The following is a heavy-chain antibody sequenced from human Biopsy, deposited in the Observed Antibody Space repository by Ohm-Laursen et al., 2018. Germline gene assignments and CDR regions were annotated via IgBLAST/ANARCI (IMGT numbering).Heavy chain of an antibody. V-gene: IGHV4-59*05. CDR2: IFYRGST. CDR1: GASITSYY. D-gene: IGHD3-10*01. CDR3: ARGIGSMVRGVIINVNNWFDP. J-gene: IGHJ5*02. Sequence: SQTLSLTCTVSGASITSYYWSWIRQPAGKGLEWIGSIFYRGSTHYKPSLKSRVNISVDTSKNQFSLKLNSVTAADTAVYYCARGIGSMVRGVIINVNNWFDPWGQGTLVTVSS.